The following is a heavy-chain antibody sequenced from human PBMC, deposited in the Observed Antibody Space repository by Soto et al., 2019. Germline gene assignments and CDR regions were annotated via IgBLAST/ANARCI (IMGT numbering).Heavy chain of an antibody. J-gene: IGHJ5*02. Sequence: APVEVCSKASGYTFTSYCLCWVRQAPGKGLEWMGWISAYNGNTNYAQKLQGRVTMTTDTSTSTAYMELRSLRSDDTAVYYCARDGPHCSGGSCYRGPNWFDPWGQGTLVTVSS. D-gene: IGHD2-15*01. CDR3: ARDGPHCSGGSCYRGPNWFDP. CDR2: ISAYNGNT. CDR1: GYTFTSYC. V-gene: IGHV1-18*01.